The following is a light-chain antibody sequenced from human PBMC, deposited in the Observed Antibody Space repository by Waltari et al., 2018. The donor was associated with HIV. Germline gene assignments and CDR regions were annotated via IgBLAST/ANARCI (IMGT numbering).Light chain of an antibody. CDR3: AAWDDRLNLV. CDR1: NSNIGSHY. CDR2: KHN. V-gene: IGLV1-47*01. Sequence: QSVLTQPPSASGTPGQRATISCFGSNSNIGSHYVYWYQQLPGIAPHLLIYKHNHRPSGVPDRCSGSKSGTSASLAISGLRSEDEADYYCAAWDDRLNLVFGGGTKLTVL. J-gene: IGLJ2*01.